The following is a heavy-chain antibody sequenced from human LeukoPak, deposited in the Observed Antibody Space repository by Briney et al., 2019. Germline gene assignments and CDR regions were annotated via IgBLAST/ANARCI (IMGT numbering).Heavy chain of an antibody. CDR3: ARQGVGVVPAKNAFDI. V-gene: IGHV4-39*01. D-gene: IGHD2-21*01. J-gene: IGHJ3*02. CDR1: GGSISSSSYY. Sequence: PSETLSLTCTVSGGSISSSSYYWGWIRQPPGKGLEWIGSIYYSGSTYYNPSLKSRVTISVDTSKNQFSLKLSSVTAADTAVYYCARQGVGVVPAKNAFDIWGQGTMVTVSS. CDR2: IYYSGST.